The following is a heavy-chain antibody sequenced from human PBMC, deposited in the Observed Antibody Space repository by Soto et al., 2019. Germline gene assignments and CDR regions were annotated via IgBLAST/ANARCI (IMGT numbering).Heavy chain of an antibody. CDR3: AHRYGGNYYRWYFDS. D-gene: IGHD1-26*01. J-gene: IGHJ4*02. CDR2: ISWKDDK. CDR1: GFSLTTSGAG. Sequence: QITLKESGPTLVKPTQTLTLTCTYSGFSLTTSGAGVGWIRQPPGKALERLALISWKDDKPYNPCLESRPTITTDTSKNQGILTLTNMDPVDTATYFCAHRYGGNYYRWYFDSWGQGTLVTVSS. V-gene: IGHV2-5*01.